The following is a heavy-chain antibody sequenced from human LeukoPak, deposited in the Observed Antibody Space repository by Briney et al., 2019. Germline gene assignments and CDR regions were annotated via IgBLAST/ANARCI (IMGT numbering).Heavy chain of an antibody. CDR1: GFTFSSYA. CDR3: ARGRAVTGSTVDY. CDR2: ISSDGGNR. D-gene: IGHD6-19*01. Sequence: GGSLRLSCAASGFTFSSYAMHWVRRAPGKALEWVATISSDGGNRYYSDSVKGRFTISRDNSKNTLYLQMNSLRPEDTAVFHCARGRAVTGSTVDYWGQRTLVTVSS. J-gene: IGHJ4*02. V-gene: IGHV3-30-3*01.